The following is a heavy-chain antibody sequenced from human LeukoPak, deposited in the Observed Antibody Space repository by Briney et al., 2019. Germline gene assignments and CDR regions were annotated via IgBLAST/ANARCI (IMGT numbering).Heavy chain of an antibody. D-gene: IGHD2-15*01. V-gene: IGHV3-53*01. Sequence: GGSLRLSCAASGFTVSSNYMTGVRQAPGKGLEWVSVIYSDDSAYYADSVKGRFTISRDKSKSTLYLQMNSLRVEDTAVYYCTRWWDYWGQGTLVTVSS. CDR3: TRWWDY. CDR2: IYSDDSA. J-gene: IGHJ4*02. CDR1: GFTVSSNY.